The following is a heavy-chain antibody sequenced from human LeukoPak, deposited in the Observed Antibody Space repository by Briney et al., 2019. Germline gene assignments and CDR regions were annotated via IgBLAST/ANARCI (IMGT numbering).Heavy chain of an antibody. Sequence: PSETLSLTCTVSGGSISSGGYYWSWIRQHPGKGLEWIGYIYYSGSTYYNPSLKSRVTISVDTSKNQFSLKLSSVTAADTAVYYCAASYSSSWPAVDYWGQGTLVTVSS. V-gene: IGHV4-31*03. CDR2: IYYSGST. CDR3: AASYSSSWPAVDY. D-gene: IGHD6-13*01. CDR1: GGSISSGGYY. J-gene: IGHJ4*02.